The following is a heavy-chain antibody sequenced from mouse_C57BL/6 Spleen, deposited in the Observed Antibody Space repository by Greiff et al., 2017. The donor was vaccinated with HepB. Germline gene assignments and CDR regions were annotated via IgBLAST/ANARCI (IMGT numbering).Heavy chain of an antibody. V-gene: IGHV1-26*01. Sequence: EVQLQQSGPELVKPGASVKISCKASGYTFTDYYMNWVKQSHGKSLEWIGDINPNNGGTSYNQKFKGKATLTVDKSSSTAYMELRSLTSEDSAVYYCAGSNYFWFAYWGQGTLVTVSA. CDR3: AGSNYFWFAY. J-gene: IGHJ3*01. D-gene: IGHD2-5*01. CDR1: GYTFTDYY. CDR2: INPNNGGT.